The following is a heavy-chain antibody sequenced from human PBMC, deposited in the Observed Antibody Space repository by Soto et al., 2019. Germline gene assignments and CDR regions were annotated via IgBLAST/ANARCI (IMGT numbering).Heavy chain of an antibody. J-gene: IGHJ5*02. CDR2: IYYSGST. D-gene: IGHD3-3*01. V-gene: IGHV4-30-4*01. CDR3: ARGSTIFGVVHNWFDP. CDR1: GGSISSGDYH. Sequence: SETLSLTCTVSGGSISSGDYHWGWFRQPPGKGLEWIGYIYYSGSTYYNPSLKSRATISVDTSKNQFSLNLYSVTAADTAVYYCARGSTIFGVVHNWFDPWGQGTLVTVSS.